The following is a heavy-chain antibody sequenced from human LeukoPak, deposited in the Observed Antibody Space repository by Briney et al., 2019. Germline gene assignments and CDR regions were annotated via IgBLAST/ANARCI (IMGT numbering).Heavy chain of an antibody. CDR3: AKDREGYYYSFAMDV. J-gene: IGHJ6*02. CDR2: INGIGAST. Sequence: GGSLRLSCAASGFSFTNYGMAWVRQAPGKGVEWLSAINGIGASTYYADSVQGRFTISRDNSKNTLYLQMNSLRAEDTAVYFCAKDREGYYYSFAMDVWGQGTTVTVSS. CDR1: GFSFTNYG. V-gene: IGHV3-23*01.